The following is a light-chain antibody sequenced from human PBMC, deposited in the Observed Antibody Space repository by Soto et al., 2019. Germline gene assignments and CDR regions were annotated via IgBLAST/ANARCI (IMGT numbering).Light chain of an antibody. CDR1: QSINNW. Sequence: DIQMTQSPSTLSASVGDRVSITCRASQSINNWLAWYQQKPGKAPKLLIYATSSLDTGVPSRFSGGGSGTEFSLTISSLQPDDFATYYCQQYNAYPYTFGQGTKLEIK. V-gene: IGKV1-5*03. CDR3: QQYNAYPYT. CDR2: ATS. J-gene: IGKJ2*01.